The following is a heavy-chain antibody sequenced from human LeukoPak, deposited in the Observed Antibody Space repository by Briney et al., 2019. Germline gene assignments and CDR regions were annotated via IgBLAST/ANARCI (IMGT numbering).Heavy chain of an antibody. V-gene: IGHV1-18*01. CDR1: GYTFTSYG. CDR3: ARVLYYDLWSGYNPFDY. Sequence: ASVKVSCKASGYTFTSYGISWVRQAPGQGLEWMGWISAYNGNTNYAQKLQGRVTMTTDTSTSTAYMELRSLRSDDTAVYYCARVLYYDLWSGYNPFDYWGQGTLVTVSS. CDR2: ISAYNGNT. J-gene: IGHJ4*02. D-gene: IGHD3-3*01.